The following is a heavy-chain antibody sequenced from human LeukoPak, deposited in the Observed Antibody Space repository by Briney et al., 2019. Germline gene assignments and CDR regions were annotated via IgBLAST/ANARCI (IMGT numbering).Heavy chain of an antibody. V-gene: IGHV1-3*01. CDR2: INADNGNT. D-gene: IGHD2-2*01. CDR1: GYTFTSYV. Sequence: ASVKVSCKASGYTFTSYVMHWVRQAPGQRLEWMGGINADNGNTKYSQKFQGRVTITRDTSASTAYMELSSLRSEDTAVYYCARGYCSSTSCYMDVWGQGTTVT. CDR3: ARGYCSSTSCYMDV. J-gene: IGHJ6*02.